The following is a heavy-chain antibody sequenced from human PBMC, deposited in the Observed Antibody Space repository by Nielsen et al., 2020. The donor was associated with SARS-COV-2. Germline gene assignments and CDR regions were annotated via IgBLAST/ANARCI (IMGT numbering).Heavy chain of an antibody. V-gene: IGHV1-69*02. CDR3: ATALTYYDSSGYYGGDY. D-gene: IGHD3-22*01. CDR1: GGTFSSYT. J-gene: IGHJ4*02. Sequence: SVKVSCKASGGTFSSYTISWVRQAPGQGLEWMGRIIPILGIANYAQKFQGRVTITADKSTSTAYMELSSLRSEDTAVYYCATALTYYDSSGYYGGDYWGQGTLVTVSS. CDR2: IIPILGIA.